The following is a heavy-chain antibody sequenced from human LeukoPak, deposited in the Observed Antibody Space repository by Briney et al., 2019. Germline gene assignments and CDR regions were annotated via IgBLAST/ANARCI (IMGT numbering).Heavy chain of an antibody. CDR3: AREDIVATILDY. J-gene: IGHJ4*02. D-gene: IGHD5-12*01. CDR1: GGSISSGDYY. CDR2: IYYSGST. V-gene: IGHV4-30-4*01. Sequence: PSETLSLTCTVSGGSISSGDYYWSWIRQPPGMGLEWIGYIYYSGSTYYNPSLKSRVTISVNTSKNQFSLKLSSVTAADTAVYYCAREDIVATILDYWGQGTLVTVSS.